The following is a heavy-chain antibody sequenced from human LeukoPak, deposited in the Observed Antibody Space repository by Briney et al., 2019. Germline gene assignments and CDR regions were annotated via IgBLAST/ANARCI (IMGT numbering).Heavy chain of an antibody. CDR1: GGTFSSYA. V-gene: IGHV1-69*13. CDR3: ARARIAVAGLYYFDY. CDR2: ILTIFGKA. J-gene: IGHJ4*02. D-gene: IGHD6-19*01. Sequence: SGKVACKASGGTFSSYAISWVRQAPGQGLEWMGGILTIFGKANYAQKFQGRVTITADESTSTAYMELSSLRSEDTAVYYCARARIAVAGLYYFDYWGQGTLVTVSS.